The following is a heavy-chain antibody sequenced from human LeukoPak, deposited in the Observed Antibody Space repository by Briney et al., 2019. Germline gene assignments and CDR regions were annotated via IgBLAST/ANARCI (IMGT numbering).Heavy chain of an antibody. Sequence: PSETLSLTCAVYGGSFSGYYWSWIRQPPGKGLEWIGEIYHSGSTNYNPSLKSRVTISVDTSKNQFSLKLSSVTAADTAVYYCARGVSFVYWGQGTLVTVSS. D-gene: IGHD3-10*01. CDR3: ARGVSFVY. CDR2: IYHSGST. CDR1: GGSFSGYY. V-gene: IGHV4-34*01. J-gene: IGHJ4*02.